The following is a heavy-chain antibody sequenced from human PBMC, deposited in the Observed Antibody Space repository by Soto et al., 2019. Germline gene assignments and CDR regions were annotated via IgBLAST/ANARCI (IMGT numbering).Heavy chain of an antibody. D-gene: IGHD3-10*01. CDR3: ARLTILLTIRGDAFDI. J-gene: IGHJ3*02. V-gene: IGHV4-34*01. Sequence: QVQLHQLGAGLLKPSETLSLTCAVYSGSFGGCYWAWIRQPAGKGLEWIGEIDHAGTPNYNPSLNSRVTISMDSSKNQFSLKLTSVTAADTAVYYCARLTILLTIRGDAFDIWGQGTMVTVSS. CDR1: SGSFGGCY. CDR2: IDHAGTP.